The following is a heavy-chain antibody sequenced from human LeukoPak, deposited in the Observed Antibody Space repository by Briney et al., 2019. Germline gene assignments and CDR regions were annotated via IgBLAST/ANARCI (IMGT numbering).Heavy chain of an antibody. CDR1: GFTFSNYA. CDR2: ISGSSGGT. D-gene: IGHD5-24*01. V-gene: IGHV3-23*01. CDR3: AKASGDGSNYYFDS. J-gene: IGHJ4*02. Sequence: GGSLRLSCAASGFTFSNYAMSWVRQAPGKGLEWISAISGSSGGTYYADSVKGRFTISRDNSKNTLYLQMNSLRAEDTAVYYCAKASGDGSNYYFDSWGQGTLVTVSS.